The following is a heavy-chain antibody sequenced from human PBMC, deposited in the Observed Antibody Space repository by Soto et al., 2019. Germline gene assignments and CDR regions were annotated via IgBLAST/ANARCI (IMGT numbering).Heavy chain of an antibody. D-gene: IGHD2-15*01. J-gene: IGHJ4*02. V-gene: IGHV1-69*02. CDR1: GGTFRSYT. CDR3: ARAKCSGGSGYSGKRLDY. CDR2: IIPILGIA. Sequence: QVQLVQSGAEVKKPGSSVKVSCKASGGTFRSYTISWVRQAPGQGLEWMGRIIPILGIANYAQKSQGRVTITAYKYTSKAYMELSSLRSEDTSVYYCARAKCSGGSGYSGKRLDYWGQGTLVTVSA.